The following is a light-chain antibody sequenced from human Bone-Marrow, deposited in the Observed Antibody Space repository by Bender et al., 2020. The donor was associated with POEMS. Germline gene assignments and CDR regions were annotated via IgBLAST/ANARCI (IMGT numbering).Light chain of an antibody. CDR2: TND. J-gene: IGLJ2*01. V-gene: IGLV1-44*01. CDR1: TSNIGSNT. CDR3: ATYDVRFTSPHVL. Sequence: QSVLTQPPSASGTPGQRVVVSCSGDTSNIGSNTVNWYRQLPGTAPTLLIHTNDQRASGVSDRFSGSKSGTSASLAISGLRAEDEADYFCATYDVRFTSPHVLFCGGTKVTVL.